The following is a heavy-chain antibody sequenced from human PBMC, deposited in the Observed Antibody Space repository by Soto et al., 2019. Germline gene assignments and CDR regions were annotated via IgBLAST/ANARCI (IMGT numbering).Heavy chain of an antibody. CDR1: GFTFSDTY. Sequence: GGSLRLSCATSGFTFSDTYLSWVRQAPGKGLEWVGRIKRKADGGTTDYAAPVKDRFTISRDDSKNTLYLQMNSLRAEDTAVYYCAKSYYYGSGSSRPFDYWGQGTLVTVSS. V-gene: IGHV3-15*01. CDR2: IKRKADGGTT. D-gene: IGHD3-10*01. CDR3: AKSYYYGSGSSRPFDY. J-gene: IGHJ4*02.